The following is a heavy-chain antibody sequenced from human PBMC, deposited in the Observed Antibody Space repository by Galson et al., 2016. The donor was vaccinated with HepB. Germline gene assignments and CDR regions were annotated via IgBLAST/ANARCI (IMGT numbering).Heavy chain of an antibody. V-gene: IGHV3-23*01. CDR3: AKMSSSSAYYSDAFDL. CDR2: ISGTGDST. Sequence: SLRLSCAASGFTFTSYVLSWVRQAPGKGLQWVSSISGTGDSTFYADSVKGRFTISRDKSKNTLYLQMNSLRAEDTAVYYCAKMSSSSAYYSDAFDLWGQGTLVTVSS. CDR1: GFTFTSYV. J-gene: IGHJ4*02. D-gene: IGHD3-22*01.